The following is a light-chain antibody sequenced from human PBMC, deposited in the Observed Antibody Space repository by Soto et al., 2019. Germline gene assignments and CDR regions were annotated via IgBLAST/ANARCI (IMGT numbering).Light chain of an antibody. CDR2: DTS. V-gene: IGKV3D-15*01. CDR3: QQANSFPFT. Sequence: EIVMTQSPATLSVYPGERATLSCRASQSVSSNLAWYQQKPGQAPRLLIYDTSTRAIDIPDRFSGSGSGTDFTLTISSLQPEDFATYYCQQANSFPFTFGQGTRLEIK. CDR1: QSVSSN. J-gene: IGKJ5*01.